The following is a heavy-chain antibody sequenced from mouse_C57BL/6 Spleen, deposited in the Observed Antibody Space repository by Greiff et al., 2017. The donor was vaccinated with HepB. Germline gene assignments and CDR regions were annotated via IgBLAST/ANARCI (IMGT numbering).Heavy chain of an antibody. CDR2: ISDGGSYT. J-gene: IGHJ3*01. CDR3: ARDRAIYYDYDGWAY. D-gene: IGHD2-4*01. CDR1: GFTFSSYA. V-gene: IGHV5-4*01. Sequence: EVQGVESGGGLVKPGGSLKLSCAASGFTFSSYAMSWVRQTPEKRLEWVATISDGGSYTYYPDNVKGRFTISRDNAKNNLYLQMSHLKSEDTAMYYCARDRAIYYDYDGWAYWGQGTLVTVSA.